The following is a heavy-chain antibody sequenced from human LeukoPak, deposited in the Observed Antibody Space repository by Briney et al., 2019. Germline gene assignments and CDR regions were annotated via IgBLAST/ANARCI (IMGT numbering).Heavy chain of an antibody. J-gene: IGHJ4*02. CDR1: AYSISSDYY. D-gene: IGHD6-19*01. Sequence: SETLSLTCTVSAYSISSDYYWGWIRQPPGKGLEWIGSMYHSGSTYYHSGSTYYNPSLKSRVSISVDTSKNQFSLKLSSVTAADTAIYYCARDPRQWLPYFDYWGQGTLVTVSS. CDR2: MYHSGSTYYHSGST. CDR3: ARDPRQWLPYFDY. V-gene: IGHV4-39*07.